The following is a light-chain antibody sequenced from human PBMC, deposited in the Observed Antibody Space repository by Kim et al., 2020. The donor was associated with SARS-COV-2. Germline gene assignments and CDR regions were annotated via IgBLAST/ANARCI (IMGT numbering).Light chain of an antibody. Sequence: QSALTQPASVSGSPGQSITISCTGTSSDVGGYNYVSWYQQHPGKAPKVLLYDVTKRPSGVSNRFSGSKSGNTASLTISGLQTEDEADYYCCSYTSSNSVLFGGGTQLTVL. J-gene: IGLJ2*01. CDR1: SSDVGGYNY. V-gene: IGLV2-14*03. CDR3: CSYTSSNSVL. CDR2: DVT.